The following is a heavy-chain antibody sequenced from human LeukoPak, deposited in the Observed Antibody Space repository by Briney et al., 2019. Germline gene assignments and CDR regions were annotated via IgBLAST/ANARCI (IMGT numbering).Heavy chain of an antibody. D-gene: IGHD3-10*02. CDR3: ASSPMSVEGHN. V-gene: IGHV3-7*01. CDR1: GFTLSTYW. J-gene: IGHJ4*02. CDR2: IKQDGSEK. Sequence: GGSLRLSCAASGFTLSTYWMTWVRQAPGKGLEWVANIKQDGSEKNYLDSVKGRFTISRDNAKNSLYLQMNSLRVEDTAVYYCASSPMSVEGHNWGQGTLVTVSS.